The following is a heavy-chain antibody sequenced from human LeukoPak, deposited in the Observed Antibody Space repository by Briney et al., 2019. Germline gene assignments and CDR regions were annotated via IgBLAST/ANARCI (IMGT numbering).Heavy chain of an antibody. J-gene: IGHJ4*02. Sequence: SVKVSCKASGGTFSSYAISWVRQAPGQGLEWMGGIIPIFGTANYAQKFQGRVTITADESTSTAYMELSSLRSEDTAVYYCARGGGYCSSTSCYTFDYWGQGTLVTVSS. CDR3: ARGGGYCSSTSCYTFDY. D-gene: IGHD2-2*02. V-gene: IGHV1-69*01. CDR2: IIPIFGTA. CDR1: GGTFSSYA.